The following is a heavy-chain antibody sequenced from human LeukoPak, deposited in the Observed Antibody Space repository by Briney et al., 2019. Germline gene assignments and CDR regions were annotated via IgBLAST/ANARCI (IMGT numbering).Heavy chain of an antibody. D-gene: IGHD4-11*01. CDR1: LYTFTSYD. CDR2: MNPNSGNT. V-gene: IGHV1-8*03. Sequence: ASVKVSCKASLYTFTSYDINWVRQATGQGLEWMGWMNPNSGNTGYAQKFQGRVTITRNTSISTAYMELSSLRSEDTAVYYCARGNDYSNYWNYYYYYYMDVWGKGTTVTVSS. J-gene: IGHJ6*03. CDR3: ARGNDYSNYWNYYYYYYMDV.